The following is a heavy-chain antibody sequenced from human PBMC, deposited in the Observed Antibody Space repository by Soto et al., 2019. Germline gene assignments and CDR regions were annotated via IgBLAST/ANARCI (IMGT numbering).Heavy chain of an antibody. CDR3: ARRGSGSYSDY. D-gene: IGHD3-10*01. V-gene: IGHV4-39*01. CDR1: GGSISSSSYY. CDR2: IYYSGST. J-gene: IGHJ4*02. Sequence: PSETLSLTCTVSGGSISSSSYYWGWIRRPPGKGLEWIGSIYYSGSTYYNPSLKSRVTISVDTSKNQFSLKLSSVTAADTAVYYCARRGSGSYSDYWGQGTLVTVSS.